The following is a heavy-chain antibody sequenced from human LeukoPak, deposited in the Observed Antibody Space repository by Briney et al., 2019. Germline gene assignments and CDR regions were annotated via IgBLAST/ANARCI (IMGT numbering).Heavy chain of an antibody. J-gene: IGHJ5*02. CDR2: INHSGST. CDR1: GGSFSGYY. CDR3: ARAIAARPRPRVKGVVWFDP. V-gene: IGHV4-34*01. Sequence: PSETLSLTCAVYGGSFSGYYWSWIRQPPGKGLEWIGEINHSGSTNYNPSLKSRVTISVDTSKNQFSLKLSSVTAADTAVYYCARAIAARPRPRVKGVVWFDPWGQGTLVTVSS. D-gene: IGHD6-6*01.